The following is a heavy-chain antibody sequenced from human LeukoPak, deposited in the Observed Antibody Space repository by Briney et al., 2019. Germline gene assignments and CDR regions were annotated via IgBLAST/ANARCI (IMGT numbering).Heavy chain of an antibody. Sequence: GGSLRLSCAASGFTFSSYSMNWVRQAPGKGLEWVSYISISSSTIYYADSVKGRFTTSRDNAKNSLYLQMNSLRAEDTAVYYCAGQSKSLWGSNNYWGQGTLVTVSS. V-gene: IGHV3-48*04. D-gene: IGHD3-10*01. J-gene: IGHJ4*02. CDR1: GFTFSSYS. CDR2: ISISSSTI. CDR3: AGQSKSLWGSNNY.